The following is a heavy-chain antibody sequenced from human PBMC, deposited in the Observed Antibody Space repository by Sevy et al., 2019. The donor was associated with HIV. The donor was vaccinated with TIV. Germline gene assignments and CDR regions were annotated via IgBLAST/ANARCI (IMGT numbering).Heavy chain of an antibody. CDR2: INTSGST. D-gene: IGHD7-27*01. CDR3: ARSNWVTATNGFSKSYYFDY. J-gene: IGHJ4*02. CDR1: GDSFSSYF. Sequence: SETLSLTCTVSGDSFSSYFWAWIRQPAGKGLEWIGRINTSGSTNCNPSLKSRVTMSVDTSKSQFSLKVTSLTAADTAIYFCARSNWVTATNGFSKSYYFDYWDQGSLVTVSS. V-gene: IGHV4-4*07.